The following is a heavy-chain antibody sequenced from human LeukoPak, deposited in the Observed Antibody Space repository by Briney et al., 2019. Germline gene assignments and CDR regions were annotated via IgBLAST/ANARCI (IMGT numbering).Heavy chain of an antibody. Sequence: PGRSLRLSCAASGFTFSSYGMHWVRQAPGKGLEWVAVISYDGSNKYYADSVKGRFTISRDNSKNTLYLQMNSLRAEDTAVYYCAKESYGSGSYAFDYWVQGTLVTVSS. V-gene: IGHV3-30*18. CDR2: ISYDGSNK. CDR3: AKESYGSGSYAFDY. D-gene: IGHD3-10*01. CDR1: GFTFSSYG. J-gene: IGHJ4*02.